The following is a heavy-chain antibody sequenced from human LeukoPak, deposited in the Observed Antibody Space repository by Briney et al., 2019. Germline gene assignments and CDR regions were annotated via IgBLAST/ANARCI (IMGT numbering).Heavy chain of an antibody. CDR1: GGSISSYY. J-gene: IGHJ4*02. V-gene: IGHV4-4*07. D-gene: IGHD6-19*01. Sequence: SETLSLTCTVSGGSISSYYWTWIRQPAGKGLEWIGRIYTTGSTNYNPALNSRVTMSVDTSKNQFSLKLSSVTAADTAVYYCARQIAMAGKAGFDFWGQGALVTVSP. CDR3: ARQIAMAGKAGFDF. CDR2: IYTTGST.